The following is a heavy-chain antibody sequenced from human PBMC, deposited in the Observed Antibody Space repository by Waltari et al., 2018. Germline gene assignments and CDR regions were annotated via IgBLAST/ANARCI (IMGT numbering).Heavy chain of an antibody. CDR1: GGSVSPLA. CDR3: ARGGLYGQQLLESAFEI. V-gene: IGHV1-69*05. D-gene: IGHD6-13*01. CDR2: IIPMFGTA. J-gene: IGHJ3*02. Sequence: QVQLVRSGAELEKPGSSGKVCGKGAGGSVSPLAIHGVRQARGQGLEWMGGIIPMFGTANYAQKIQDRVTINTDESMTTAYMHLSSLTSDDTAVYYCARGGLYGQQLLESAFEIWGQGTKVTVSS.